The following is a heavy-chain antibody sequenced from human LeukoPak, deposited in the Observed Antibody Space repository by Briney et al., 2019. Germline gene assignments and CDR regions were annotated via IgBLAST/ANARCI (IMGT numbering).Heavy chain of an antibody. CDR1: GVSISSYY. CDR2: VYYSGST. Sequence: PSETLSLTCTVSGVSISSYYWSWIRQPPGKGLEWIGYVYYSGSTNYNPSLMSRVTISVDTSKNQLSLKLRSVTAADTAVYYCARHLIREDYSSSSIGFDPWGQGTLVTVSS. CDR3: ARHLIREDYSSSSIGFDP. J-gene: IGHJ5*02. V-gene: IGHV4-59*08. D-gene: IGHD6-6*01.